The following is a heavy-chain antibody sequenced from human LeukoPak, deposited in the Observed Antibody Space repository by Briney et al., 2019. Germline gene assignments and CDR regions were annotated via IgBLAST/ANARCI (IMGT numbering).Heavy chain of an antibody. V-gene: IGHV3-23*01. CDR2: ISGSGGST. J-gene: IGHJ4*02. CDR1: GFNLSRYA. D-gene: IGHD2-15*01. CDR3: AKVVVAG. Sequence: PGGSLRLSCAASGFNLSRYAMSLVRPAPGKGLEWVSAISGSGGSTYYADSVKGRFTISRDNSKNTLYLQMNSLRAEDTAVYYCAKVVVAGWGQGTLVTVSS.